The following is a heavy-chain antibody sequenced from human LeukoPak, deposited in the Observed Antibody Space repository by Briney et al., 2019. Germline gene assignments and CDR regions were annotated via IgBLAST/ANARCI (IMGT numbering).Heavy chain of an antibody. J-gene: IGHJ4*02. Sequence: QPGGSLRLSCAASGFTFSSYGMHWVRQAPGKGLEWVAVISYGGSNKYYADSVKGRFTISRDNSKNTLYLQMNSLRAEDTAVYYCAKTYGDSFFDYWGQGTLVTVSS. CDR1: GFTFSSYG. D-gene: IGHD4-17*01. V-gene: IGHV3-30*18. CDR2: ISYGGSNK. CDR3: AKTYGDSFFDY.